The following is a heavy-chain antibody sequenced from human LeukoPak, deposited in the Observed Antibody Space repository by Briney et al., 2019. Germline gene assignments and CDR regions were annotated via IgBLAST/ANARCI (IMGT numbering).Heavy chain of an antibody. D-gene: IGHD1-1*01. J-gene: IGHJ4*02. CDR3: ARSGPRDNWNDDY. V-gene: IGHV1-2*02. Sequence: AAVKLSCKASGYTFSGYYMHWVRQAPGQGLEWMGWINPNSGGTKYAQKFQGRVTMTTDTSTSTADMELRSLRSDDTAVYYCARSGPRDNWNDDYWGQATVVSASS. CDR2: INPNSGGT. CDR1: GYTFSGYY.